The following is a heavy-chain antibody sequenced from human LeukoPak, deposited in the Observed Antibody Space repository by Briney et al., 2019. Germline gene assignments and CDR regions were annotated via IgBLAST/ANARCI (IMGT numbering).Heavy chain of an antibody. Sequence: PGGSLRLSCAASGFTFSSYSMNWVRQAPGKGLEWVANIKQDGSEKYYVDSVKGRFTISRDNAKNSLYLQMNSLRAEDTAVYYCARDERHYYGSGSYYGYYYYYYMDVWGKGTTVTISS. V-gene: IGHV3-7*01. CDR2: IKQDGSEK. CDR1: GFTFSSYS. D-gene: IGHD3-10*01. J-gene: IGHJ6*03. CDR3: ARDERHYYGSGSYYGYYYYYYMDV.